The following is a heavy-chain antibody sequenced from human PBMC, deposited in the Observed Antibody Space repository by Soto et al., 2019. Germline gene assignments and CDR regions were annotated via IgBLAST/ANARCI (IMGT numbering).Heavy chain of an antibody. J-gene: IGHJ3*02. V-gene: IGHV1-3*01. Sequence: QVQLVQSGAEVKQPGASVKVSCKTSEYRFSSYTIHWVRQAPGQRLEWMGWIIADSGNTKYSQTFQDRLTITRDTSASTVYMDLSSLRSEDTAVYYCAKLGFCGGDPCYPLDIWGQGTKVIVSS. D-gene: IGHD2-21*01. CDR1: EYRFSSYT. CDR3: AKLGFCGGDPCYPLDI. CDR2: IIADSGNT.